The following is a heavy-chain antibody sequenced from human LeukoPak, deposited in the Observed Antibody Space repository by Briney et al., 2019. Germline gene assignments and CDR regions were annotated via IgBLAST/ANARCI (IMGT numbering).Heavy chain of an antibody. Sequence: PGGSLRLSCAASGFTFSSYSMNWVRQAPGKGLEWVSSISSSSSYIYYADSVKGRFTISRDNAKNSLYLQMNSLRAEDTAVYYCASTTPSAAMNFGGGVDVWGQGTTVTVSS. CDR3: ASTTPSAAMNFGGGVDV. D-gene: IGHD3-10*01. J-gene: IGHJ6*02. V-gene: IGHV3-21*04. CDR1: GFTFSSYS. CDR2: ISSSSSYI.